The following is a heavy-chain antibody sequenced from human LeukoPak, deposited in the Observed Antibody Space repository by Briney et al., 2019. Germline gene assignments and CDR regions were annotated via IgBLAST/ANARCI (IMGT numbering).Heavy chain of an antibody. Sequence: PSETLSLTCTVSGGSISSSSYYWGWIRQPPGKGLEWIGSIYYSGSTYYNPSLKSRVTISVDTSKNQFSLKLSSVTAADTAVYYCASVYGSGSYFLTNYYYYCMDVWGKGTTVTVSS. D-gene: IGHD3-10*01. CDR2: IYYSGST. J-gene: IGHJ6*03. CDR1: GGSISSSSYY. CDR3: ASVYGSGSYFLTNYYYYCMDV. V-gene: IGHV4-39*01.